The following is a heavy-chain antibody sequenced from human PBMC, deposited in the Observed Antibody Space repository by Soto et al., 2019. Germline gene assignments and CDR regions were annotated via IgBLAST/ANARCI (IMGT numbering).Heavy chain of an antibody. CDR1: GGSISSYY. J-gene: IGHJ4*02. V-gene: IGHV4-59*01. Sequence: LSLTCTVSGGSISSYYWSWIRQPPGKGLEWIGYIYYSGSTNYNPSLKSRVTISVDTSKNQFSLKLSSVTAADTAVYYCARDIAAAGIWGQGTLVTVSS. CDR2: IYYSGST. D-gene: IGHD6-13*01. CDR3: ARDIAAAGI.